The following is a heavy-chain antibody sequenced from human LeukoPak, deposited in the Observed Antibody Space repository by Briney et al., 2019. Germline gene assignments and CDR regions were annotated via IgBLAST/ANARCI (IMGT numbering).Heavy chain of an antibody. CDR1: AGSFSGDY. J-gene: IGHJ4*02. D-gene: IGHD3-10*02. Sequence: SETLSLTCAVYAGSFSGDYWSWIRQPPGKGLVWIGEINHSGSTNYNPSLKSRVTISVDTSKNQFSLKLSSVTAADTAVYYCARGYYYVKNWGQGTLVTVSS. CDR2: INHSGST. V-gene: IGHV4-34*01. CDR3: ARGYYYVKN.